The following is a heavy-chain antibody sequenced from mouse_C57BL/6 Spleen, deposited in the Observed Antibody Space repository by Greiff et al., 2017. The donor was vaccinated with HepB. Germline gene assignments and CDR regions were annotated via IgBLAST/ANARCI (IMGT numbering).Heavy chain of an antibody. J-gene: IGHJ4*01. CDR3: ARGGSLYAMDY. CDR2: IYPRSGNT. Sequence: VQLQQSGAELARPGASVKLSCKASGYTFTSYGISWVKQGTGQGLEWIGEIYPRSGNTYYNEKFKGKATLTADKSSSTAYMELRSLTSEASAVYFCARGGSLYAMDYWGQGTSVTVSS. CDR1: GYTFTSYG. V-gene: IGHV1-81*01.